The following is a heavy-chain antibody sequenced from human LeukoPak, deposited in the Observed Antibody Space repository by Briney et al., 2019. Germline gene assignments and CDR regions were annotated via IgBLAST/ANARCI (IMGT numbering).Heavy chain of an antibody. V-gene: IGHV3-30*02. CDR1: GFTFSSYG. CDR3: EKESTHCGGGYFDY. J-gene: IGHJ4*02. CDR2: IRYDGSNK. D-gene: IGHD2-21*02. Sequence: GGSLRLSCAASGFTFSSYGMHWVRQAPGKGLEWVAFIRYDGSNKYYADSVKGRFTISRDNSKNTLYLQMNSLRDEDTALYYCEKESTHCGGGYFDYWGQGTLVTVSS.